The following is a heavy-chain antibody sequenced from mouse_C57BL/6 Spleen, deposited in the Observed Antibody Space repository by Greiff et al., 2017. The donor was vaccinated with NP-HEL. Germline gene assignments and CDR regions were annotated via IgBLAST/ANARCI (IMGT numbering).Heavy chain of an antibody. J-gene: IGHJ4*01. CDR3: ARGYGNPYYAMDY. CDR2: IYPRDGST. CDR1: GYTFTDHT. D-gene: IGHD2-1*01. Sequence: VKLVESDAELVKPGASVKISCKVSGYTFTDHTIHWMKQRPEQGLEWIGYIYPRDGSTKYNEKFKGKATLTADKSSSTAYMQLNSLTSEDSAVYFCARGYGNPYYAMDYWGQGTSVTVSS. V-gene: IGHV1-78*01.